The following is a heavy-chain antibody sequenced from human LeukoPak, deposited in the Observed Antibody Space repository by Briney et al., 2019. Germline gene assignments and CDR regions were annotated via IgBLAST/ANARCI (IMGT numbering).Heavy chain of an antibody. V-gene: IGHV1-2*06. CDR2: INPNSGGT. J-gene: IGHJ5*02. CDR1: GYTFTGYY. CDR3: ARGSMTTVTIDNWFDP. Sequence: ASVKVSCKASGYTFTGYYMHLVRQAPGQGLEWMGRINPNSGGTNYAQKFQGRVTMTRDTSISTAYMELSRLRSDDTAVYYCARGSMTTVTIDNWFDPWGQGILVTVSS. D-gene: IGHD4-17*01.